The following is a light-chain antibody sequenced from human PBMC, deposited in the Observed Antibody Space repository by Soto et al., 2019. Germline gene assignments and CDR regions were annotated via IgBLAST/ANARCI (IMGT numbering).Light chain of an antibody. V-gene: IGKV3-20*01. Sequence: EIVLTQSPGTQSLSPGERATLSCRASQSVSSNYLAWYQQKRGQAPRLLIYGASSRATGIPTRFSGSGSGTDSTLTISRLEPEDFAVYYCQQYDTSPRTFGQGTKVEI. CDR3: QQYDTSPRT. J-gene: IGKJ1*01. CDR2: GAS. CDR1: QSVSSNY.